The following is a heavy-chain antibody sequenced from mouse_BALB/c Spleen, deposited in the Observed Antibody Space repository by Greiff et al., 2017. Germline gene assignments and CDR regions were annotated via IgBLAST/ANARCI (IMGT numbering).Heavy chain of an antibody. CDR3: ARRLGRNYAMDY. D-gene: IGHD4-1*01. J-gene: IGHJ4*01. CDR1: GFTFSSYT. Sequence: EVQLVESGGGLVQPGGSLKLSCAASGFTFSSYTMSWVRQTPEKRLEWVAYISNGGGSTYYPDTVKGRFTISRDNAKNTLYLQMSSLKSEDTAMYYCARRLGRNYAMDYWGQGTSVTVSS. CDR2: ISNGGGST. V-gene: IGHV5-12-2*01.